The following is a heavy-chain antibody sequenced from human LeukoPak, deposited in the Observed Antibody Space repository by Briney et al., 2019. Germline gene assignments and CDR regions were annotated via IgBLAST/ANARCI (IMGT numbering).Heavy chain of an antibody. V-gene: IGHV3-72*01. CDR2: TRNKANSYTT. CDR3: ARGVVGAAYYFDY. D-gene: IGHD1-26*01. J-gene: IGHJ4*02. Sequence: GGSLRLSCAASGFTFSDHYMDWVRQAPGKGLEWVGRTRNKANSYTTEYAASVKGGFTISRDDSKNSLYLQMNSLKTEDTAVYYCARGVVGAAYYFDYWGQGTLVTVSS. CDR1: GFTFSDHY.